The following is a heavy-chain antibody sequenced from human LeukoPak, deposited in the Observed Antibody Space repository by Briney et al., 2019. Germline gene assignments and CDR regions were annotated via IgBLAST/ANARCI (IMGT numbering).Heavy chain of an antibody. Sequence: GGSLRLSCAASGFTFSSYAMSWVRQAPGKGLEWVSAISGSGDSTYYADSVKGRFTISRDNSKNTLYLQMNSLRAEDTAVYHCAAYGIVAAATDYWGQGTLVTVSS. CDR3: AAYGIVAAATDY. D-gene: IGHD1-26*01. V-gene: IGHV3-23*01. J-gene: IGHJ4*02. CDR1: GFTFSSYA. CDR2: ISGSGDST.